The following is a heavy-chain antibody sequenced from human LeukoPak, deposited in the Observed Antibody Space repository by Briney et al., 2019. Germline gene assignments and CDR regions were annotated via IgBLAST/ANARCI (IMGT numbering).Heavy chain of an antibody. J-gene: IGHJ6*02. Sequence: GGSLRLSCAASGFTFSSYSMNWVRQAPGKGLEWVSSISSSSSYIYYADSVKGRFTISRDNAKNSLYLHMNSLRAEDTAVYYCARERRDSSSWYYYYYGMDVWGQGTTVTVSS. CDR1: GFTFSSYS. D-gene: IGHD6-13*01. CDR3: ARERRDSSSWYYYYYGMDV. CDR2: ISSSSSYI. V-gene: IGHV3-21*01.